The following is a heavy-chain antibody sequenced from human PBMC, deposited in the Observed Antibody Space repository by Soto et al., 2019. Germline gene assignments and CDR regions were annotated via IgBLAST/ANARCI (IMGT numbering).Heavy chain of an antibody. V-gene: IGHV3-30-3*01. D-gene: IGHD1-1*01. Sequence: QVQLVESGGGVVQPGRSLRLSCAASGFTFSYHALNWVRQAPGKGLEWVAVISYDGDNKYIAEAVKGRLTISRDNPKNTVSLHMNSLSTEDTAMYFCARGTTTSAFSVMDVWGQGTTVTVSS. CDR3: ARGTTTSAFSVMDV. J-gene: IGHJ6*02. CDR1: GFTFSYHA. CDR2: ISYDGDNK.